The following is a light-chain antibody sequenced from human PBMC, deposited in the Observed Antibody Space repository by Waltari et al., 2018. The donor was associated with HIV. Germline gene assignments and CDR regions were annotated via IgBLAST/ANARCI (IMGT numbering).Light chain of an antibody. V-gene: IGLV2-11*01. CDR1: SSDVGSYNY. CDR2: VVS. Sequence: QSALTQPRSLSGSPGQSVTISCTGTSSDVGSYNYVSWYQHHPGKAPNLILYVVSGRPSGVPDRFSGSKSGNAASLTISGLQAEDEADYYCCSYAGTYAFVVFGGGTKLTVL. J-gene: IGLJ2*01. CDR3: CSYAGTYAFVV.